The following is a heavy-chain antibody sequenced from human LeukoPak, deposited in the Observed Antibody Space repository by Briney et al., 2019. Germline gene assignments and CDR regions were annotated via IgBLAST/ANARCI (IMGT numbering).Heavy chain of an antibody. D-gene: IGHD3-3*01. V-gene: IGHV3-73*01. Sequence: GGSLKLSCAASGHTFSGSAMHWVRQASGKGLEWVGRIRSKANSYATAYAASVKGRFTIYRDDSKNTAYLQMNSLKTEDTAVYYCTRHDNYDFWSGPSMDVWGKGTTVTVSS. CDR1: GHTFSGSA. CDR3: TRHDNYDFWSGPSMDV. CDR2: IRSKANSYAT. J-gene: IGHJ6*04.